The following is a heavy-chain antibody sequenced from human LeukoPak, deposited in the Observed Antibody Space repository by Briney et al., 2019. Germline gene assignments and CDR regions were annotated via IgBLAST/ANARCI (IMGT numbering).Heavy chain of an antibody. CDR1: GYTFTAYA. Sequence: ASVKVSCKASGYTFTAYAMIWVRQAPGQGLEWMGWINTNTGNPTYAQGLTGRFVFSLDTSVTTTFLEISSLKAEDTAIYYCARSSWIQQSSDFWGQGTLVTVSS. CDR3: ARSSWIQQSSDF. J-gene: IGHJ4*02. V-gene: IGHV7-4-1*02. CDR2: INTNTGNP. D-gene: IGHD5-18*01.